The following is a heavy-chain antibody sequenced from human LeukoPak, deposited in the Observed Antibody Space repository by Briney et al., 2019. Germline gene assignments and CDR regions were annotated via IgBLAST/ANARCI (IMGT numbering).Heavy chain of an antibody. J-gene: IGHJ4*02. CDR3: AKSAGLAYCGGDCGIFDY. V-gene: IGHV1-2*02. Sequence: ASVKVSCKVSGYTLTELSMHWVRQAPGQGLEWMGWINPNSGGTIYAQKFQGRVTMTRDTSISTAYMELSRLTSDDTAVYYCAKSAGLAYCGGDCGIFDYWGQGTLVTVSS. D-gene: IGHD2-21*02. CDR1: GYTLTELS. CDR2: INPNSGGT.